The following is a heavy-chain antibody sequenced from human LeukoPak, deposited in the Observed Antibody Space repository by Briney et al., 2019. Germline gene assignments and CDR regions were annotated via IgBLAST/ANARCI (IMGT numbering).Heavy chain of an antibody. Sequence: SQTLSLTCTVSGGSISSFYWSWIRQPPGKGLEWIGYISYSGSTNYNPSLKSRVSISVDTSKNQFTLKLNSVTAADTAVYYCARDQMATMLYYWGQGTLVTVSS. CDR3: ARDQMATMLYY. D-gene: IGHD5-24*01. CDR1: GGSISSFY. V-gene: IGHV4-59*01. CDR2: ISYSGST. J-gene: IGHJ4*02.